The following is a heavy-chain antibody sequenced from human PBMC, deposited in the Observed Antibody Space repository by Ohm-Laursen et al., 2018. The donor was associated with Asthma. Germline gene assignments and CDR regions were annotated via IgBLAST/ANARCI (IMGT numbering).Heavy chain of an antibody. D-gene: IGHD3-22*01. CDR3: TRVRRYYYDSSGHFDY. Sequence: SLRLSCSASGFTFSDYGSHWVRQAPGKGLEWVAVISYDGTSTYYADSVKGRFTISRDDSKNTLFLQMNSLRIEDTAVYYCTRVRRYYYDSSGHFDYWGQGTLVTVSS. J-gene: IGHJ4*02. CDR2: ISYDGTST. CDR1: GFTFSDYG. V-gene: IGHV3-30*03.